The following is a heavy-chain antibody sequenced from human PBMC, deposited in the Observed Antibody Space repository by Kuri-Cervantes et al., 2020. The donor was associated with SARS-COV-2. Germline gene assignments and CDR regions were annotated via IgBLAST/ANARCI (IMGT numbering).Heavy chain of an antibody. CDR1: GFTFSSYS. Sequence: GGSLRLSCAASGFTFSSYSMNWVRQAQGKGLEWVAVISYDGSNKYYADSVKGRFTISRDNSKNTRYLQMNSLRAEDTAVYYCARSFDYWGQGTLVTVSS. CDR3: ARSFDY. V-gene: IGHV3-30*03. CDR2: ISYDGSNK. J-gene: IGHJ4*02.